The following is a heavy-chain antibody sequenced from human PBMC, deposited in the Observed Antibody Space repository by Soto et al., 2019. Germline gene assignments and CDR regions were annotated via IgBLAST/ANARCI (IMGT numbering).Heavy chain of an antibody. CDR3: ARVTPGNNLYYFSGLDV. J-gene: IGHJ6*02. D-gene: IGHD1-1*01. CDR1: GFTFGTYG. Sequence: QVHLVESGGGVVQPGGSLRLSCVASGFTFGTYGIHWVRQAPGKGLQWVALVSYEGAKTYYAASVKGRFTISRDNYKSTLYLQMDSLRPEDTGVYYCARVTPGNNLYYFSGLDVWGQGTSVTVSS. V-gene: IGHV3-30-3*01. CDR2: VSYEGAKT.